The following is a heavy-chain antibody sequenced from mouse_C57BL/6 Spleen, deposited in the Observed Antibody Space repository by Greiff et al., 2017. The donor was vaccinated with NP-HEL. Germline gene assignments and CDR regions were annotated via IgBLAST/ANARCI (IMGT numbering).Heavy chain of an antibody. J-gene: IGHJ4*01. Sequence: EVMLVASGGGLVQPGGSMKLSCVASGFTFSNYWMNWVRQSPEKGLEWVAQIRLKSDNYATHYAESVKGRFTISRDDSKSSVYLQMNNLRAEDTGIYYCTFYDYYAMDYWGQGTSVTVSS. CDR3: TFYDYYAMDY. CDR1: GFTFSNYW. V-gene: IGHV6-3*01. D-gene: IGHD2-3*01. CDR2: IRLKSDNYAT.